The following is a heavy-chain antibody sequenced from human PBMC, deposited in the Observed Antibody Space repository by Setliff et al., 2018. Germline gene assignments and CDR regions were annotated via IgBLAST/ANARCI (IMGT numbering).Heavy chain of an antibody. Sequence: GASVKVSCKASGYTFTSYYMHWVRQAPGQGLEWMGIINPSGGSTSYAQKFQGRVTMTRDTSTSTVYMELSSLRSEDTAVYYCARDPNYYDSSGQLLGDAFDIWGQGTMVTVSS. D-gene: IGHD3-22*01. CDR2: INPSGGST. CDR3: ARDPNYYDSSGQLLGDAFDI. CDR1: GYTFTSYY. V-gene: IGHV1-46*01. J-gene: IGHJ3*02.